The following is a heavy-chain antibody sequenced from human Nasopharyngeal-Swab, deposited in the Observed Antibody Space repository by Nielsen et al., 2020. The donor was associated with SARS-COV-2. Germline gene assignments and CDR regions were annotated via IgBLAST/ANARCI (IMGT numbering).Heavy chain of an antibody. CDR1: GFTFKTYA. CDR2: ISGSGGST. CDR3: AKTNSGSYCN. Sequence: GESLKISCAASGFTFKTYAMTWVRQAPGKGLEWVSVISGSGGSTYYTDSVKGRFTISRDNSKSTLYLQMNSLRAEDTAVYYCAKTNSGSYCNWGQGILVTVSS. J-gene: IGHJ4*02. D-gene: IGHD3-10*01. V-gene: IGHV3-23*01.